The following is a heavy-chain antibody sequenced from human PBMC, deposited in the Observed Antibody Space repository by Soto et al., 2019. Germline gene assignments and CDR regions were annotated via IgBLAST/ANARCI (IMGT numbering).Heavy chain of an antibody. CDR1: GGTFSSYT. D-gene: IGHD3-10*01. CDR2: IIPILGIA. J-gene: IGHJ3*02. CDR3: ARDAITNDAFDI. Sequence: QVQLVQSGAEVKKPGSSVKVSCKASGGTFSSYTISWVRQAPGQGLEWMGRIIPILGIANYAQKFQGRVTTTADKSTSTAYMELSSLRSEDTAVYYCARDAITNDAFDIWGQGTMVTVSS. V-gene: IGHV1-69*08.